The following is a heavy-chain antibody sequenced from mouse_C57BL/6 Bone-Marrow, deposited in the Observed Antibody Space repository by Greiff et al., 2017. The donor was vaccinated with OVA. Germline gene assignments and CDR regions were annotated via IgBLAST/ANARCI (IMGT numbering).Heavy chain of an antibody. D-gene: IGHD3-2*02. Sequence: VQLQQSGAELVRPGASVKLSCTASGFNINDDYMHWVKQRPEQGLEWIGWIDPDNGDTEYASQFQAKATITADTSSNTAYLQLSSLKSDDTDVYYGTTAAQAYYYAMDYWGQGTTVTVAS. CDR1: GFNINDDY. V-gene: IGHV14-4*01. CDR3: TTAAQAYYYAMDY. J-gene: IGHJ4*01. CDR2: IDPDNGDT.